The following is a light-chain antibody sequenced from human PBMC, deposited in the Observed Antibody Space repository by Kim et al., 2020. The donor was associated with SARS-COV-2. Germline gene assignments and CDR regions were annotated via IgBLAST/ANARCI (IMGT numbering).Light chain of an antibody. J-gene: IGKJ5*01. CDR2: AAS. V-gene: IGKV3-20*01. Sequence: EIVLTQSPGTLSLSPGERATLFCRASLSISSKFLAWYQQKLGQAPRLLIYAASSRATGVPDRFSGSGSGTEFTLSISSLQPEDFAVYYCENYGITRGTVGEGTPMGIK. CDR1: LSISSKF. CDR3: ENYGITRGT.